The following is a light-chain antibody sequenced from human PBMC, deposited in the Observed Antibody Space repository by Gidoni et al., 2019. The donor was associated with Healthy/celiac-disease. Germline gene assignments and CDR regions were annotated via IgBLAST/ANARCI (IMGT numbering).Light chain of an antibody. Sequence: QSALTQPRTVSGSPGQSVTIPCTGTTSDVGGYNYVSLYQQHPGKAPKLMIYDVSNRRSGVPARFSGSKSGNTASLTISGLQAEDEADYYYCSYAGSYTFVFGSGTKVTVL. CDR1: TSDVGGYNY. J-gene: IGLJ1*01. CDR2: DVS. V-gene: IGLV2-11*01. CDR3: CSYAGSYTFV.